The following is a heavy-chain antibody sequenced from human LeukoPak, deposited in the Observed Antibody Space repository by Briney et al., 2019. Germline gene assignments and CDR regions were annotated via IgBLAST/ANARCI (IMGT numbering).Heavy chain of an antibody. CDR3: ARDLVRGVIITAY. J-gene: IGHJ4*02. Sequence: ASVKVSCKVSGSTLTELSMHWVRQAPGEGLEWMGGFDPEDGEPIYAQKFQGRVTMTEDTSTDTVHMELSSLRSDDTAVYYCARDLVRGVIITAYWGQGTLVTVSS. V-gene: IGHV1-24*01. D-gene: IGHD3-10*01. CDR2: FDPEDGEP. CDR1: GSTLTELS.